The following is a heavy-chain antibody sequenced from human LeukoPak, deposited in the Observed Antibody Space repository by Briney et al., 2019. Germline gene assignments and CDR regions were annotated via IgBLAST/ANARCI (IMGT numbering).Heavy chain of an antibody. J-gene: IGHJ4*02. CDR3: AKYRVPAAKGLVDY. V-gene: IGHV3-23*01. CDR2: ISGSGGST. Sequence: GGSLRLSCAASGFTSSSYAMSWVRQALGKGLEWVSAISGSGGSTYYADSVKGRFTISRDNSKSTLYLQMNSLRAEDTAVYYCAKYRVPAAKGLVDYWGQGTLVTVSS. D-gene: IGHD2-2*01. CDR1: GFTSSSYA.